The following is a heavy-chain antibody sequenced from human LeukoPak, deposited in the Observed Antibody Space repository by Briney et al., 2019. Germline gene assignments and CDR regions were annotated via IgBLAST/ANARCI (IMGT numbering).Heavy chain of an antibody. CDR2: INHSGST. J-gene: IGHJ4*02. D-gene: IGHD3-10*01. Sequence: SETLSLTCAVYGGSFSGCYWSWIRQPPGKGLEWIGEINHSGSTNYNPPLKSRVTISVDTSKNQFSLKLSSVTAADTAVYYCARLAYYYGSGGYSKRFDYWGQGTLVTVSS. V-gene: IGHV4-34*01. CDR1: GGSFSGCY. CDR3: ARLAYYYGSGGYSKRFDY.